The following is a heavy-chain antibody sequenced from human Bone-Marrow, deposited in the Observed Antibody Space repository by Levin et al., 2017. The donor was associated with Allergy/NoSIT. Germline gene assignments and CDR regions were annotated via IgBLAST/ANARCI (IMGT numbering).Heavy chain of an antibody. Sequence: ASVKVSCKASGYTFTGYYMHWVRQAPGQGLEWMGWINPNSGGTNYAQKFQGRVTMTRDTSISTAYMELSRLRSDDTAVYYCARVRHLTGYYGPSREGMDVWGQGTTVTVSS. CDR3: ARVRHLTGYYGPSREGMDV. D-gene: IGHD3-9*01. V-gene: IGHV1-2*02. J-gene: IGHJ6*02. CDR2: INPNSGGT. CDR1: GYTFTGYY.